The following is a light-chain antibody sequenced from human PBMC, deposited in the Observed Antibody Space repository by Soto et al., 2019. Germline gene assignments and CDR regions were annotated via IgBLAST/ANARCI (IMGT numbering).Light chain of an antibody. Sequence: QLVLTQPASVSGSPGQSITISCTGTSSDVGGYNYVSWYQQHPGKAPKLMIYEVSNRPSGVSNRFSGSKSGNTASLTISGLQAEDEADYYCSSHTSINVVFGGGTKLTVL. J-gene: IGLJ2*01. V-gene: IGLV2-14*01. CDR1: SSDVGGYNY. CDR2: EVS. CDR3: SSHTSINVV.